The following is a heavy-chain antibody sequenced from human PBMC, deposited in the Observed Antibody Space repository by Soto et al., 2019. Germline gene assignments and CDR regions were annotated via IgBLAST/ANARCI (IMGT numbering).Heavy chain of an antibody. CDR3: ASGYYYDSSGYYSAYYYGMDV. V-gene: IGHV3-48*02. J-gene: IGHJ6*02. Sequence: GGSLRLSCAASGFTFSSYSMNWVRQAPGKGLEWVSYISSSSSTIYYADSVKGRFTISRDNAKNSLYLQMNSLRDEDTAVYYCASGYYYDSSGYYSAYYYGMDVWGQGTTVTVSS. D-gene: IGHD3-22*01. CDR2: ISSSSSTI. CDR1: GFTFSSYS.